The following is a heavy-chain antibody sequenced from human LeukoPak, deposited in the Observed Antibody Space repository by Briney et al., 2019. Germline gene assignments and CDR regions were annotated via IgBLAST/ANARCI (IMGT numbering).Heavy chain of an antibody. CDR2: IYHSGST. CDR3: AKCRRMVDAFDI. Sequence: SETLSLTCTVSGGSISSYYWSWIRQPPGKGLQWIGSIYHSGSTYYNPSLKSRVTISVDTSKNQFSLKLSPVTAADTAVYYCAKCRRMVDAFDIWGQGTMVTVSS. J-gene: IGHJ3*02. V-gene: IGHV4-59*04. D-gene: IGHD3-10*01. CDR1: GGSISSYY.